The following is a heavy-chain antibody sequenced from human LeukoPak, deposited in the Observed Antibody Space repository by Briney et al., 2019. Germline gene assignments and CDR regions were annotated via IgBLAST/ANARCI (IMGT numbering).Heavy chain of an antibody. J-gene: IGHJ3*02. Sequence: PGASVKVSCKASGYTFTGYYMHWVRQAPGQGLEWMGWINPNSGGTNYAQKFQGWVTMTRDTSISTAYMELSRLRSDDTAVYYCARDGLSSGWSEAFDIWGRGTMVTVSS. CDR2: INPNSGGT. CDR3: ARDGLSSGWSEAFDI. V-gene: IGHV1-2*04. CDR1: GYTFTGYY. D-gene: IGHD6-19*01.